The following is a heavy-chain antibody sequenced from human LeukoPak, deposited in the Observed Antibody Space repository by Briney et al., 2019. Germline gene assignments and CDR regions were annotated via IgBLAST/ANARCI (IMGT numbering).Heavy chain of an antibody. Sequence: ASVKVSCKASGYSVTTYGIAWVRQASGRGLEWMGWISFYNGNTKYAQKYQGRVTMTTDTSTSTAYMELRRLRSDGTAVYYCARGVSARWVDYWGQGTLVTVSS. J-gene: IGHJ4*02. D-gene: IGHD4/OR15-4a*01. CDR1: GYSVTTYG. V-gene: IGHV1-18*01. CDR3: ARGVSARWVDY. CDR2: ISFYNGNT.